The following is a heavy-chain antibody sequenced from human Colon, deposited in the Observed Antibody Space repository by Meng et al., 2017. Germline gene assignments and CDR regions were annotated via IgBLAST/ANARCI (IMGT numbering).Heavy chain of an antibody. CDR3: ARIDYGGNGIEKYFFDY. CDR2: IHHGGTT. V-gene: IGHV4-4*02. CDR1: GGSISSNYW. J-gene: IGHJ4*02. D-gene: IGHD4-23*01. Sequence: APLLESGPGLVKPSGTLSLTCAGSGGSISSNYWWSWVRQSPKKGLEWIGEIHHGGTTNYNPSLKSRVTISVDTSNNQFSLKLSSVTAADTAVYYCARIDYGGNGIEKYFFDYWGQGTLVTVSS.